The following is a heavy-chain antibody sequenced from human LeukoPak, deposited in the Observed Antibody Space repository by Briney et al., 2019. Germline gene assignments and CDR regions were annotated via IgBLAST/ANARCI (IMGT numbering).Heavy chain of an antibody. V-gene: IGHV1-46*01. D-gene: IGHD3-22*01. CDR1: GGTFSNYA. J-gene: IGHJ6*03. Sequence: EASVKVSCKASGGTFSNYAISWVRQAPGQGLEWMGLINPSGGRASYAQKFQGRVTMTRDMSTSTVYMELSSLRSEDTAVYYCARNGVVVIEGYYYYYMDVWGKGTTVTVSS. CDR2: INPSGGRA. CDR3: ARNGVVVIEGYYYYYMDV.